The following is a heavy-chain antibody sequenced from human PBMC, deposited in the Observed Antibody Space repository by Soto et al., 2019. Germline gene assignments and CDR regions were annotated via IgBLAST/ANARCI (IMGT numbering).Heavy chain of an antibody. D-gene: IGHD2-21*01. Sequence: VGSLRLSWSAFGFTLKNYCMRWVRQAPGKGLVWVARIKGDGMSTTYADFVKGRFTISRDNAKYTLSLQMNSLRAEDTAVYYCARDMWSTADYYYGLGVWGQGTTVTVSS. CDR1: GFTLKNYC. V-gene: IGHV3-74*01. CDR2: IKGDGMST. CDR3: ARDMWSTADYYYGLGV. J-gene: IGHJ6*02.